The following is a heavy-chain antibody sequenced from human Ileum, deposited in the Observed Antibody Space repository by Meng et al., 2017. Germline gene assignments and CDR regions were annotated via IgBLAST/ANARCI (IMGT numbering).Heavy chain of an antibody. V-gene: IGHV7-4-1*02. CDR1: GYTFKNYA. Sequence: VHMVQSGSELKEPGASVKVSCKASGYTFKNYAVTWVRQAPGQGLEWMGWIHTDTGNPTYDQGFTGRFVFSLDTSVNTAYLQISGLKAEDTAVYYCARPGGYCSDLDCYPAEWGQGTLVTVSS. J-gene: IGHJ4*02. CDR2: IHTDTGNP. D-gene: IGHD2-15*01. CDR3: ARPGGYCSDLDCYPAE.